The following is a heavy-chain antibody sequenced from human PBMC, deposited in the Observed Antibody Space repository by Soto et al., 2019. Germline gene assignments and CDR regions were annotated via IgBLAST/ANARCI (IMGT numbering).Heavy chain of an antibody. Sequence: SVKVSCKASGGTFSSYTISWVRQAPGQGLEWMGRIIPILGIANYAQKFQGRVTITADKSTSTAYMELSSLRSEDTAVYYCARDQIGYCSSTSCQKGSIVNWFDPWGQGALVTVSS. CDR3: ARDQIGYCSSTSCQKGSIVNWFDP. V-gene: IGHV1-69*04. CDR1: GGTFSSYT. CDR2: IIPILGIA. D-gene: IGHD2-2*01. J-gene: IGHJ5*02.